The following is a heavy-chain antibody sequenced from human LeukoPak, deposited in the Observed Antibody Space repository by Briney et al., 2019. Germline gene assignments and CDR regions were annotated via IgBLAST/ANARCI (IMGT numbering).Heavy chain of an antibody. CDR1: GGSISSSSYY. J-gene: IGHJ4*02. Sequence: SETLSLTCTVSGGSISSSSYYWGWIRQPPGKGLEWIGNIYYGGSTYYNPSLKGRVTISVDTSKNQFSLKLSSVTAADTAVYYCARRGYSYRLPFDSWGQGTLVTVSS. V-gene: IGHV4-39*01. CDR2: IYYGGST. CDR3: ARRGYSYRLPFDS. D-gene: IGHD5-18*01.